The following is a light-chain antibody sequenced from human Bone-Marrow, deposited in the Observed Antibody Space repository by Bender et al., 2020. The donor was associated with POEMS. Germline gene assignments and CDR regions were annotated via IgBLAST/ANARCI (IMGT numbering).Light chain of an antibody. CDR1: SSDVGAYNL. Sequence: QSALTQPASVSGSPGQSITISCTGASSDVGAYNLVSWYQQHPGKAPKLLIYEVRKRPSGVSNRFSGSKSGNTASLTISGLQAEDEADYYCCSYAGNNVYVFGTGTKVTVL. J-gene: IGLJ1*01. CDR3: CSYAGNNVYV. CDR2: EVR. V-gene: IGLV2-23*02.